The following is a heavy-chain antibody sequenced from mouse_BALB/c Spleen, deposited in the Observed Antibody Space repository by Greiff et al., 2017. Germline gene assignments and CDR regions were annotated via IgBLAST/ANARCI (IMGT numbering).Heavy chain of an antibody. CDR3: ARHYDYPAWFAY. V-gene: IGHV1-54*01. J-gene: IGHJ3*01. CDR1: GYAFTNYL. Sequence: QVQLQQSGAELVRPGTSVKVSCKASGYAFTNYLIEWVKQRPGQGLEWIGYINPYNDGTKYNEKFKGKATLTSDKSSSTAYMELSSLTSEDSAVYYCARHYDYPAWFAYWGQGTLVTVSA. CDR2: INPYNDGT. D-gene: IGHD2-4*01.